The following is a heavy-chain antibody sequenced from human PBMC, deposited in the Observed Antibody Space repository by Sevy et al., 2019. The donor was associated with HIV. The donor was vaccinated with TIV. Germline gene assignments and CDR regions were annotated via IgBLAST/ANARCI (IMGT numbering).Heavy chain of an antibody. D-gene: IGHD3-10*01. J-gene: IGHJ4*02. CDR1: GFTFIDYG. V-gene: IGHV3-33*01. CDR2: IWYDGSNK. Sequence: GGSLRLSCAASGFTFIDYGMHWVRQAPGKGLEWVAVIWYDGSNKYYAESVKGRFTISRDNSKNTLYVQMNSLRAEDTAVYYCARDKLLPVMITMVRGALSYYFDYWGQGTLVTVSS. CDR3: ARDKLLPVMITMVRGALSYYFDY.